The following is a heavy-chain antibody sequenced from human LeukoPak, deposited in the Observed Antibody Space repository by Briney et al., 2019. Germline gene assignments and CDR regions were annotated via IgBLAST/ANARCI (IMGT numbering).Heavy chain of an antibody. V-gene: IGHV1-8*03. CDR3: ARADDQLLNDAFDI. CDR1: GYTFTSYG. Sequence: ASVKVSCKASGYTFTSYGINWVRQATGQGLEWMGWMNPNSGNTGYAQKFQGRVTITRNTSISTAYMELSSLRSEDTAVYYCARADDQLLNDAFDIWGQGTMVTVSS. CDR2: MNPNSGNT. J-gene: IGHJ3*02. D-gene: IGHD2-2*01.